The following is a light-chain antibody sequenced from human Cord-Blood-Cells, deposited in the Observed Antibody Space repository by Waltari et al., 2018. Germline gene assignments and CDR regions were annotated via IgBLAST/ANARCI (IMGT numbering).Light chain of an antibody. Sequence: DVVMTQSPLSLPVTLGQPASISCRSSQSLVHSDGNTYLNWFQQRPCQSPRRLIYKVSNRDSGVPDRFSGSGSGTDFTLKISRVEAEDVGVYYCMQGTHWPPAYTFGQGTKLEIK. CDR3: MQGTHWPPAYT. V-gene: IGKV2-30*02. CDR2: KVS. J-gene: IGKJ2*01. CDR1: QSLVHSDGNTY.